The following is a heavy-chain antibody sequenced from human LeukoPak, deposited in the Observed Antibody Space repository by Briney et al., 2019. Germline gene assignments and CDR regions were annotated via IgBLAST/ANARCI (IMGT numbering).Heavy chain of an antibody. V-gene: IGHV3-7*01. CDR3: ARDLVNRGSGSYFDY. D-gene: IGHD3-10*01. CDR2: IKQDGSEK. Sequence: GGSLRLSCGASGFTFSNYGISWVRQAPGKGLEWVANIKQDGSEKYYVDSVKGRFTISRDNAKNSLYLQMNSLRAEDTAVYYCARDLVNRGSGSYFDYWGQGALVTVSS. J-gene: IGHJ4*02. CDR1: GFTFSNYG.